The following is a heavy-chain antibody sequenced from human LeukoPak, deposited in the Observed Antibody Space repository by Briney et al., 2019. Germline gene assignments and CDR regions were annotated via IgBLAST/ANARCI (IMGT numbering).Heavy chain of an antibody. CDR3: ARGSPVYDILTGYALDY. CDR1: GGSISSYY. CDR2: IYYSGST. V-gene: IGHV4-59*01. Sequence: SETLSLTCTVSGGSISSYYWSWIRQPPGKGLEWIGYIYYSGSTNYNPSLKSRVTISVDTSKNQFSLKLSSVTAADTAVYYCARGSPVYDILTGYALDYWGQGTLVTVSS. D-gene: IGHD3-9*01. J-gene: IGHJ4*02.